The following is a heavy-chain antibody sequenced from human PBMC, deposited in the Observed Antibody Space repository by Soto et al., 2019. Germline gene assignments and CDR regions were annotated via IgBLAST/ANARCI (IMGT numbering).Heavy chain of an antibody. D-gene: IGHD3-10*01. V-gene: IGHV3-48*02. J-gene: IGHJ6*02. CDR3: ARAVTWGLDV. CDR1: GFTFSLYS. CDR2: ISRSSTGI. Sequence: EVQLVESGGGLVQPGGSLRLSCAASGFTFSLYSMSWVRQAPGKGLEWVSYISRSSTGIHYADSVKGRFTISRDDATNSMHLQRNSLGDGDTAVYYCARAVTWGLDVWGQGTTV.